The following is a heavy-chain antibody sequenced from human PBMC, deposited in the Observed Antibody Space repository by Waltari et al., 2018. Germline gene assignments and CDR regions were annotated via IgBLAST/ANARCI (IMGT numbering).Heavy chain of an antibody. V-gene: IGHV3-48*03. Sequence: EVQLVESGGGLVPPGGSLRLSCAASGFTFSSYEMNWVRQAPGKGLEWVSYISSSGSTIYYADSVKGRFTISRDNAKNSLYLQMNSLRAEDTAVYYCARDRRRYDFWRGLDYWGQGTLVTVSS. D-gene: IGHD3-3*01. CDR3: ARDRRRYDFWRGLDY. J-gene: IGHJ4*02. CDR2: ISSSGSTI. CDR1: GFTFSSYE.